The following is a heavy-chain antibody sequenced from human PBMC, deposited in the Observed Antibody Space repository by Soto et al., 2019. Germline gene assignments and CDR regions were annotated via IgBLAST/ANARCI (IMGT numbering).Heavy chain of an antibody. CDR1: GFTFSTDS. J-gene: IGHJ4*02. CDR2: ISTSGATR. CDR3: AGCFGSGFDY. V-gene: IGHV3-48*02. D-gene: IGHD6-19*01. Sequence: EVQLVESGGGLVQPGGSLRLSCVASGFTFSTDSMNWVRQAPGKGLEWVAHISTSGATRYYAGSVKGRFTISRDNAKTALYLQMDSLRNEDTAVYYCAGCFGSGFDYWGQGTLVTVSS.